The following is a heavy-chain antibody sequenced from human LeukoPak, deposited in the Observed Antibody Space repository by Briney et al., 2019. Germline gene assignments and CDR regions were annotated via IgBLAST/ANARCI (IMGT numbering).Heavy chain of an antibody. J-gene: IGHJ6*02. CDR1: GYTFTGYY. CDR2: INPNSGGT. V-gene: IGHV1-2*04. D-gene: IGHD5-12*01. CDR3: ARERGRGGYSGYDYYYYGMDV. Sequence: GASVKVSCKASGYTFTGYYMHWVRQAPGQGLEWMGRINPNSGGTNYAQKFQGWVTMTRDTSISTAYMELSRLRSDDTAVYYCARERGRGGYSGYDYYYYGMDVWGQGTTVTVSS.